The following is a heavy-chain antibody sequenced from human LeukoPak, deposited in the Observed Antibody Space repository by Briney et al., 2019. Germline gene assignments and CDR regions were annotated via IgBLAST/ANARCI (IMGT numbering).Heavy chain of an antibody. V-gene: IGHV4-30-2*01. Sequence: SETLSLTCAVSGGSISSGGYSWSWLRQPPGKGLEWIGYIYHSGSTYYNPSLKSRVNISVDRSKNQFSLKLSSVTAADTAVYYCARGDYGDYVDAFDIWGQGTMVTVSS. CDR1: GGSISSGGYS. CDR2: IYHSGST. CDR3: ARGDYGDYVDAFDI. D-gene: IGHD4-17*01. J-gene: IGHJ3*02.